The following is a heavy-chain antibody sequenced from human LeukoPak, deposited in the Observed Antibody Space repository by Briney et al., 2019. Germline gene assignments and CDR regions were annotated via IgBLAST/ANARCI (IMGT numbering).Heavy chain of an antibody. Sequence: ASVTVSFKSSVYTFTRYYMHWVRQAPGQGLEWMGWINPNSGGTNYEQKFQGRVTMTRDTSISTAYMELSRLRSDDTAVYYCARDERWLPGSPWGQGTLVTVSS. J-gene: IGHJ5*02. D-gene: IGHD5-24*01. V-gene: IGHV1-2*02. CDR1: VYTFTRYY. CDR2: INPNSGGT. CDR3: ARDERWLPGSP.